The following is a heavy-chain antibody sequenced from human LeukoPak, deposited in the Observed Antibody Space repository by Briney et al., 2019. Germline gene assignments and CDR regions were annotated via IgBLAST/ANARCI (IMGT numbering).Heavy chain of an antibody. CDR3: ARDEQQLVPRGMDV. D-gene: IGHD6-13*01. Sequence: SETLSLTCTVSGGSISSYYWSWIRQPAGKGLEWIGRIYTSGSTNYNPSLKSRVIMSVDTSKNQFPLKLSSVTAADTAVYYCARDEQQLVPRGMDVWGQGTTVTVSS. CDR2: IYTSGST. J-gene: IGHJ6*02. CDR1: GGSISSYY. V-gene: IGHV4-4*07.